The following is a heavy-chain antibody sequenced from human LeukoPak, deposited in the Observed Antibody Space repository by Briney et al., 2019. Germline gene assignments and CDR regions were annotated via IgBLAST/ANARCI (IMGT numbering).Heavy chain of an antibody. CDR2: ISSSSSYI. CDR1: GYTFSSYS. Sequence: GGSLSLSCAASGYTFSSYSMNWVRQPPGKGLEWVSSISSSSSYIYYADSEKGRTTIFSASAKNSLFLQMNILGAEDTAVYYCARRYSQVDYWGQGTLVTVSS. D-gene: IGHD5-18*01. V-gene: IGHV3-21*04. CDR3: ARRYSQVDY. J-gene: IGHJ4*02.